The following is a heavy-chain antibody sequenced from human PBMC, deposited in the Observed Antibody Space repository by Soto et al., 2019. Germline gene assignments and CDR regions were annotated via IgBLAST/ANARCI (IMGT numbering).Heavy chain of an antibody. Sequence: QVQLQQWGAGLLKPSETLSLTCAVYGGSFSGYYWSWIRQPPGKGLEWSGEINHSGSTNYNPSLKSRVTISVDTSKNQFSLKLSSVTAADTAVYYCARGRLLYYDILTGLNFDYWGQGTLVTVSS. CDR2: INHSGST. J-gene: IGHJ4*02. CDR1: GGSFSGYY. V-gene: IGHV4-34*01. D-gene: IGHD3-9*01. CDR3: ARGRLLYYDILTGLNFDY.